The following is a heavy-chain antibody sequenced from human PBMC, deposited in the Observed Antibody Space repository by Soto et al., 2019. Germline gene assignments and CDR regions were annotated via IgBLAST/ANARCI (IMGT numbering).Heavy chain of an antibody. V-gene: IGHV1-69*13. CDR2: IIPIFGTA. Sequence: GASVKVSCKASGYTFTGYYMHWVRQAPGQGLEWMGGIIPIFGTANYAQKFQGRVTITADESTSTAYMELSSLRSEDTAVYYCARDSQTGTTSYWGQGTLVTVSS. D-gene: IGHD1-7*01. CDR1: GYTFTGYY. J-gene: IGHJ4*02. CDR3: ARDSQTGTTSY.